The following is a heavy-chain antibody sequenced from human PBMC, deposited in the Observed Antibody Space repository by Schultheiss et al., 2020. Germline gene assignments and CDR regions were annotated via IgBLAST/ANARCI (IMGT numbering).Heavy chain of an antibody. Sequence: LKISCAASGFTFSSYGMHWVRQAPGKGLEWVAVIWYDGSNKYYADSVKGRFTISRDNSKNTLYLQMNTLRAEDTAVYSCARESTLISGFPYYYYMDVWGKGTTVTVSS. CDR1: GFTFSSYG. D-gene: IGHD1-26*01. J-gene: IGHJ6*03. V-gene: IGHV3-33*08. CDR3: ARESTLISGFPYYYYMDV. CDR2: IWYDGSNK.